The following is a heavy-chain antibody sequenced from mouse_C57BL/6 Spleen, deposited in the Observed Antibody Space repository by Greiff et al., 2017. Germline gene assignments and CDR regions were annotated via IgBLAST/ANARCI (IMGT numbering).Heavy chain of an antibody. V-gene: IGHV1-64*01. D-gene: IGHD2-2*01. CDR1: GYTFTSYW. Sequence: VQLQQPGAELVKPGASVKLSCKASGYTFTSYWMHWVKQRPGQGLEWIGMIHPNSGSTNYNEKFKSKATLTVDKSSSTAYMQLSSLTSEDSAVYYCARSSTMVTTRNFDYWGQGTTLTVSS. J-gene: IGHJ2*01. CDR2: IHPNSGST. CDR3: ARSSTMVTTRNFDY.